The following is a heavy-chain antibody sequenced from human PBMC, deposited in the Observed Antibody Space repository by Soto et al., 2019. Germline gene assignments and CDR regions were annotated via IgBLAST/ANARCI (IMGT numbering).Heavy chain of an antibody. V-gene: IGHV3-23*01. Sequence: GGSLRLSCAASGFTFSSFSMSWVRQAPGKGLEWVSGFSTGADGGATYYADSVKGRFTISRDNSKNTLFLQMNSLRADDTAIYYRAKKVNSGSGSQFFDYWGQGALVTVSS. CDR3: AKKVNSGSGSQFFDY. D-gene: IGHD3-10*01. J-gene: IGHJ4*02. CDR2: FSTGADGGAT. CDR1: GFTFSSFS.